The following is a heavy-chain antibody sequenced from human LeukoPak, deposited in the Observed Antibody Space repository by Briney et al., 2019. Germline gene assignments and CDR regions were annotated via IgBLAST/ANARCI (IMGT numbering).Heavy chain of an antibody. J-gene: IGHJ4*02. Sequence: GGSLRLSCAASGFTFSSYAMSWVRQAPGKGLEWVSVIYSGGSTYYADSVKGRFTISRDNSKNTLYLQMNSLRAEDTAVYYCAGGPYSSGPAPIDYWGQGTLVTVSP. D-gene: IGHD6-19*01. CDR2: IYSGGST. CDR3: AGGPYSSGPAPIDY. CDR1: GFTFSSYA. V-gene: IGHV3-53*01.